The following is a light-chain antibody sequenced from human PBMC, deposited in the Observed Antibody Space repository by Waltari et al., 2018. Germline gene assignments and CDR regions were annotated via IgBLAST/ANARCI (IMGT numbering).Light chain of an antibody. CDR2: KAS. Sequence: DIQMTQSPSTLSASVGDRVTTTFRARSSLGTLVAWSQLKPGEGPKLLIYKASNLESGVPSRFSGSGSGTEFTLTISSLQPDDLATYYCQQYDTSSRTFGQGTKVAIK. CDR3: QQYDTSSRT. V-gene: IGKV1-5*03. J-gene: IGKJ1*01. CDR1: SSLGTL.